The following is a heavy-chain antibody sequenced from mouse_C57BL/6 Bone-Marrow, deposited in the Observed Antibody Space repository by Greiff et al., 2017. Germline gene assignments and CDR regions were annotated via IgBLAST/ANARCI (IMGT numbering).Heavy chain of an antibody. Sequence: QVQLQQSGAELVRPGTSVKMSCKASGYTFTNYWIGWAKQRPGHGLEWIGDIYPGGGYTNYNEKFKGKATLTADKSYSTAYMQFSSLTSEDSAIYYCARLTIYYDSFDYWGQGTTLTVSS. CDR2: IYPGGGYT. D-gene: IGHD2-4*01. CDR3: ARLTIYYDSFDY. CDR1: GYTFTNYW. J-gene: IGHJ2*01. V-gene: IGHV1-63*01.